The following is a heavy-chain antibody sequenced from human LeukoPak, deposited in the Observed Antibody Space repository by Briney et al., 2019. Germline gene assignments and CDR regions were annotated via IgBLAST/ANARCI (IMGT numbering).Heavy chain of an antibody. D-gene: IGHD3-22*01. CDR3: ARDSYDSSGYSAEYFQH. CDR2: INHSGST. Sequence: SETLSLTCAVYGGSFSGYYWSWIRQPPGKGLEWIGEINHSGSTNYNPSLKSRVTLSVDTSKNQFSLKLSSVTAADTAVYYCARDSYDSSGYSAEYFQHWGQGTLVTVSS. CDR1: GGSFSGYY. V-gene: IGHV4-34*01. J-gene: IGHJ1*01.